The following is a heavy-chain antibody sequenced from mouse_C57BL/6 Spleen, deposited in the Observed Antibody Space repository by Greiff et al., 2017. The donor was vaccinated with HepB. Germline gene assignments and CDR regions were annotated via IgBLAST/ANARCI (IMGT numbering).Heavy chain of an antibody. D-gene: IGHD2-5*01. CDR1: GFTFSSYA. Sequence: VQLQQSGGGLVKPGGSLKLSCAASGFTFSSYAMSWVRQTPEKRLEWVATISDGGSYTYYPDNVKGRFTISRDNAKNNLYLQMSHLKSEDTAMYYCARERRSNHYFDYWGQGTTLTVSS. CDR2: ISDGGSYT. CDR3: ARERRSNHYFDY. V-gene: IGHV5-4*01. J-gene: IGHJ2*01.